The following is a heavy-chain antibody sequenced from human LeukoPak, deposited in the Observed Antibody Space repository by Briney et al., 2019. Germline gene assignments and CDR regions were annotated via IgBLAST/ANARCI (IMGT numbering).Heavy chain of an antibody. CDR1: GGSFSGYY. CDR3: ARARELRYFDWSSLSAFDI. V-gene: IGHV4-34*01. Sequence: SETLSLTCAVYGGSFSGYYWSWIRQPPGKGLEWIGEINHSGSTNYNPSLKSRVTISVDTSKNQFSLKLSSVTAADTAVYYCARARELRYFDWSSLSAFDIWGQGTMVTVSS. J-gene: IGHJ3*02. D-gene: IGHD3-9*01. CDR2: INHSGST.